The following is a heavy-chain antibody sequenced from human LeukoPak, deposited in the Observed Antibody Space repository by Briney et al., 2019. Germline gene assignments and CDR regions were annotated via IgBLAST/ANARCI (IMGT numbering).Heavy chain of an antibody. D-gene: IGHD1-14*01. V-gene: IGHV3-66*01. CDR1: GVTVSTNH. J-gene: IGHJ5*02. CDR2: IYSGGNT. Sequence: AGSLRLSCAASGVTVSTNHMNWVRQAPGKGLEWVSVIYSGGNTYYADSVKGRFTISRDNSENPVHLQMNSLRAEDTALYYCARDDDNRIGFDPWGQGTLVTVSS. CDR3: ARDDDNRIGFDP.